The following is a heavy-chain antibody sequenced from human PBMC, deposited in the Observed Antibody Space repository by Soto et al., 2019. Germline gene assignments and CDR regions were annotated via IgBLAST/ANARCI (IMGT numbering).Heavy chain of an antibody. Sequence: QVQLVQSGAEVKKPGSSVKVSCKASGGTFSSYTISWVRQAPGQGLEWMGRIIPILGIANYAQKSQGRVTITADKSTSTAYMELSSLRSEDTAVYYCARDHHYYGSSSDYWGQGTLVTVSS. D-gene: IGHD3-10*01. CDR3: ARDHHYYGSSSDY. J-gene: IGHJ4*02. CDR2: IIPILGIA. CDR1: GGTFSSYT. V-gene: IGHV1-69*08.